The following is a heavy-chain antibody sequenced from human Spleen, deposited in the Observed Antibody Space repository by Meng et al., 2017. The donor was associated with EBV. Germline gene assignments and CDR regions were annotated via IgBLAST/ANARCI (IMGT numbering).Heavy chain of an antibody. D-gene: IGHD3-10*01. V-gene: IGHV1-69*01. CDR2: FIPILGAP. CDR3: ARESGRGYTPDY. CDR1: GGAFSRSA. Sequence: AGVNEPGPCVKVACKTFGGAFSRSASSWVRQAPGQGLEWMVGFIPILGAPNYAETFQDRVTITAEESTSTAYMELSSLTSEDTAVYYCARESGRGYTPDYWGQGTLVTVSS. J-gene: IGHJ4*02.